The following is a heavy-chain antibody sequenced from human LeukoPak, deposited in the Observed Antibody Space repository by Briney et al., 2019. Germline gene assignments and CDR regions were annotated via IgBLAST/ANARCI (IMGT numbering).Heavy chain of an antibody. Sequence: PSETLSLTCIVSGGSISNSSYYWGWIRQPPGKGLEWIGSIYYSGSAYYNPSLKSRVTISVDTSKNQFSLKLTSVTAADTAVYYCPRHWVVTPNYWGQGTLVTVSS. CDR1: GGSISNSSYY. D-gene: IGHD4-23*01. CDR3: PRHWVVTPNY. V-gene: IGHV4-39*01. CDR2: IYYSGSA. J-gene: IGHJ4*02.